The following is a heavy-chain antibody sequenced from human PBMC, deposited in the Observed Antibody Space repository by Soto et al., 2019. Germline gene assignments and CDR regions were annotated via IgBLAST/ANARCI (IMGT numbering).Heavy chain of an antibody. J-gene: IGHJ6*03. Sequence: ASVKVSCKASGYTFTSYDTNWVRQAPGQGLEWMGWMNPNSGNTGYAQKFQGRVTMTRNTSISTAYMELSSLRSEDTAVYYCARGRYNWNTQPVYYYYYMDVWGKGTTVTVSS. V-gene: IGHV1-8*01. CDR2: MNPNSGNT. D-gene: IGHD1-20*01. CDR3: ARGRYNWNTQPVYYYYYMDV. CDR1: GYTFTSYD.